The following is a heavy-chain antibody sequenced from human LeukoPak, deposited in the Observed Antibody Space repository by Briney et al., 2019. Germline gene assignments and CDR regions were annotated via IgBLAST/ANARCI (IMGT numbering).Heavy chain of an antibody. Sequence: GASVKVSCKASGYTFTSYDINWVRQATGQGLEWMGWMNPNSGNTGYAQKFQGRVTMTRNTSISTAYMELSSLRSEDTAVYYCARGPIQYRNSKDGYNLLGGSSDWFDPWGQGTLVTVSS. D-gene: IGHD5-24*01. CDR3: ARGPIQYRNSKDGYNLLGGSSDWFDP. CDR2: MNPNSGNT. J-gene: IGHJ5*02. V-gene: IGHV1-8*01. CDR1: GYTFTSYD.